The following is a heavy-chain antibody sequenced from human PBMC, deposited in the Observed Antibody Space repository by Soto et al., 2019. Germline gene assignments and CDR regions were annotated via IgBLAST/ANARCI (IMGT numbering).Heavy chain of an antibody. Sequence: GGSLRLSCAASGFTFSSYAMSWVRQAPGKGLEWVSAISGSGGSTYYADSVKGRFTISRDNSKNTLYLQMNSLRAEDTAVYYCAKDRYYYDSSGYYWADAFGIWGQGTMVTVSS. D-gene: IGHD3-22*01. CDR3: AKDRYYYDSSGYYWADAFGI. V-gene: IGHV3-23*01. CDR2: ISGSGGST. CDR1: GFTFSSYA. J-gene: IGHJ3*02.